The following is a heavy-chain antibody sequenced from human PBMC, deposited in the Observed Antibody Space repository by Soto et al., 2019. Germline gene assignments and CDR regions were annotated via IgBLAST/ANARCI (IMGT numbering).Heavy chain of an antibody. V-gene: IGHV3-23*01. J-gene: IGHJ6*02. CDR2: ISGSGGST. Sequence: GGSLRLSCAASGFTFSSYAMSWVRQAPGKGLEWVSAISGSGGSTYYADSVKGRFTISRDNSKNTLYLQMNSLRAEDTAVYYCAKATRLRDYYYGMDVWGQGTTGTVSS. CDR3: AKATRLRDYYYGMDV. CDR1: GFTFSSYA. D-gene: IGHD4-17*01.